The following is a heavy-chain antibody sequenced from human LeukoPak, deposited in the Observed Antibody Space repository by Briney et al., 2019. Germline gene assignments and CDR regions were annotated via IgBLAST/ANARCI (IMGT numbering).Heavy chain of an antibody. Sequence: PGGSLRLSCAASGFTFSSYSMNWVRQAPGKGLEWVSSISRSSSYIYYADSVKGRFTISRDNAKNSLYLQMHSLRAEDTAVYYCARDTYYYDTSGYYPYYFDYWGQGTLVTVSS. CDR1: GFTFSSYS. V-gene: IGHV3-21*01. CDR3: ARDTYYYDTSGYYPYYFDY. D-gene: IGHD3-22*01. J-gene: IGHJ4*02. CDR2: ISRSSSYI.